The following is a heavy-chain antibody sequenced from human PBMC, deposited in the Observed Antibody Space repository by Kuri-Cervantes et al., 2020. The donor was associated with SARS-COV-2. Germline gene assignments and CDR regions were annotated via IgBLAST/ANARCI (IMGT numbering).Heavy chain of an antibody. CDR3: AKAGKKEGYCSSTSCYLDSDY. Sequence: GESLKISCAASGFTFDDYAMHWVRQAPGKGLEWVSLISWDGGSTYYADSVKGRFTISRDNSKNTLYLQMNSLRAEDTAVYYCAKAGKKEGYCSSTSCYLDSDYWGQGTLVPSPQ. D-gene: IGHD2-2*01. CDR2: ISWDGGST. J-gene: IGHJ4*02. CDR1: GFTFDDYA. V-gene: IGHV3-43D*04.